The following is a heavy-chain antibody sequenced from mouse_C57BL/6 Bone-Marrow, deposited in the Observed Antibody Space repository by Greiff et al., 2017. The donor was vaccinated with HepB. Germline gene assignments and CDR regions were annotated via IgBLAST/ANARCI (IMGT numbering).Heavy chain of an antibody. CDR3: TRRGFYYGSSYGY. D-gene: IGHD1-1*01. V-gene: IGHV6-6*01. Sequence: EVKLQESGGGLVQPGGSMKLSCAASGFTFSDAWMDWVRQSPEKGLEWVAEIRNKANNHATYYAVSVKGRFTISRDDSKSSVYLQMNSLRAEDTGIYYCTRRGFYYGSSYGYWGQGTTLTVSS. CDR2: IRNKANNHAT. CDR1: GFTFSDAW. J-gene: IGHJ2*01.